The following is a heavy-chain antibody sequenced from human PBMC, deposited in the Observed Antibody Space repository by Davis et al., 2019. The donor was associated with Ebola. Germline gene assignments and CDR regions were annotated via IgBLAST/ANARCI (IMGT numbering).Heavy chain of an antibody. CDR2: ISAYNGNT. J-gene: IGHJ6*02. CDR3: ARDQFVHHDRSSYYYYGMDV. D-gene: IGHD6-6*01. CDR1: GYPFTSQS. Sequence: ASVKVSCKASGYPFTSQSISWVRQAPGQGLEWMGWISAYNGNTNYAQNLQGRVTMTTDTSTSTAYMELRSLRSDDTAVYYCARDQFVHHDRSSYYYYGMDVWGQGTTVTVSS. V-gene: IGHV1-18*01.